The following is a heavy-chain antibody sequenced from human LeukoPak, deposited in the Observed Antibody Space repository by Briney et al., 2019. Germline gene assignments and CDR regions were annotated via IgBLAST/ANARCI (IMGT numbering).Heavy chain of an antibody. V-gene: IGHV4-4*07. D-gene: IGHD1-20*01. CDR3: ARLWYNWNDDRYFDY. Sequence: SETLSLTCTVSGGSISSYYWSWIRQPAGKGLEWIGRIYTSGSTNYNPSLKSRVTMSVDTSKNQFSLKLSSVTAADTAVYYCARLWYNWNDDRYFDYWGQGTLVTVSS. CDR2: IYTSGST. CDR1: GGSISSYY. J-gene: IGHJ4*02.